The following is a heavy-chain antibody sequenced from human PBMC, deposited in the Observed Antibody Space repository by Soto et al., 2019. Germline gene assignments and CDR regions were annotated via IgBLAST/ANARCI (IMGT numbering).Heavy chain of an antibody. V-gene: IGHV3-30-3*01. J-gene: IGHJ4*02. CDR1: GFTFSIYA. Sequence: QVQLVESGGGVVQPGRSLRLSCAASGFTFSIYAMHWVRQAPGKGLEWVAVISYDGSNSDSADSVKGRFTISRDNSKNTLTLHMNGLRAEAPAVYSCAREAAPIYVILTGYYTPCSHFDYWGQGTLVTVSS. CDR3: AREAAPIYVILTGYYTPCSHFDY. D-gene: IGHD3-9*01. CDR2: ISYDGSNS.